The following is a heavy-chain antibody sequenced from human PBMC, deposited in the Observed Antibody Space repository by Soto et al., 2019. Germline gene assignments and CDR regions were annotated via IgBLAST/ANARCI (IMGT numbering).Heavy chain of an antibody. CDR2: ISSSSSYI. CDR1: GFTFSSYS. Sequence: PGGSLRLSCAASGFTFSSYSMNWVRQAPGKGLEWVSSISSSSSYIYYADSVKGQFTISRDNAKNSLYLQMNSLRAEDTAVYYCARDNKGSYDFWSGRFDYWGQGTLVTVSS. J-gene: IGHJ4*02. D-gene: IGHD3-3*01. CDR3: ARDNKGSYDFWSGRFDY. V-gene: IGHV3-21*01.